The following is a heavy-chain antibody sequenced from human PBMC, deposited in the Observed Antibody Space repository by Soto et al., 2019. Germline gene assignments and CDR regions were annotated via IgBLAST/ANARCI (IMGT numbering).Heavy chain of an antibody. J-gene: IGHJ6*02. D-gene: IGHD6-6*01. V-gene: IGHV3-33*01. Sequence: PGGSLRLSCAASGFTFSSYGMHWVRQAPGKGLEWVAVIWYDGSNKYYADSVKGRFTISRDNSKNTLYLQMNSLRAEDTAVYYCATHEYSSSSSDHYYGMDVWGQGTTVTVSS. CDR1: GFTFSSYG. CDR2: IWYDGSNK. CDR3: ATHEYSSSSSDHYYGMDV.